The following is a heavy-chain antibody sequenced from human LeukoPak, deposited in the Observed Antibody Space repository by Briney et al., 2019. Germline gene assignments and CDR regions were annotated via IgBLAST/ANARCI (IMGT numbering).Heavy chain of an antibody. J-gene: IGHJ4*02. CDR1: GYTFTSYD. CDR3: ARGGVGATSFYY. Sequence: ASVKVSCKASGYTFTSYDINWVRQATGQGLEWMGWMNPNSGNTGYAQKFQGRVTITRNTSISTAYMELSSLRSEDTAVYYCARGGVGATSFYYWGQGTLVTVSS. V-gene: IGHV1-8*03. D-gene: IGHD1-26*01. CDR2: MNPNSGNT.